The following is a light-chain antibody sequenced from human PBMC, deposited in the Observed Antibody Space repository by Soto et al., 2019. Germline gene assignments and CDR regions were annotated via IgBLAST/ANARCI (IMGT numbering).Light chain of an antibody. CDR2: GTY. CDR3: QQYNNWPPLT. V-gene: IGKV3D-15*01. J-gene: IGKJ4*01. CDR1: QSVSSN. Sequence: EIVMTQSPATLSVSPGERATLSCRASQSVSSNLAWYQQKPGQAPSLLIYGTYIRATGIPARFSGSGSGTEFTLTISSLQSEDFAVYYCQQYNNWPPLTFGGGTKVEIK.